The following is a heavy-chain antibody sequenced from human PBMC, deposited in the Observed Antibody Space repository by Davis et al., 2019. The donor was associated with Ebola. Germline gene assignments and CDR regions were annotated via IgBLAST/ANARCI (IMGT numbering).Heavy chain of an antibody. J-gene: IGHJ3*02. V-gene: IGHV3-21*04. CDR1: GFTFSNYN. CDR2: ISSSSTYI. Sequence: GESLKISCAASGFTFSNYNINWVRQAPGKGLEWVSSISSSSTYIYYADSVKGRFTISRDNAKNSLYLQMNSLRAEDTALYYCAKDRGMATSDAFDIWGQGTMVTVSS. D-gene: IGHD5-24*01. CDR3: AKDRGMATSDAFDI.